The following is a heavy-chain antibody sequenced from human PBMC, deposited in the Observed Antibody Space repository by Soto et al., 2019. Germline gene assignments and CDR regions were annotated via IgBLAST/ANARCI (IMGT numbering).Heavy chain of an antibody. V-gene: IGHV3-23*02. CDR3: VKDRVPDGRWNIAY. CDR2: IYGDGSGT. CDR1: GFTFSTYT. D-gene: IGHD1-1*01. J-gene: IGHJ4*02. Sequence: GGSLRLSCAASGFTFSTYTLNWVRQAPGKGLEWVSGIYGDGSGTYYGDSMKGRVTISRDNYKNTLYLQINSLRAEDTAVYFCVKDRVPDGRWNIAYWGQGTLVSVSS.